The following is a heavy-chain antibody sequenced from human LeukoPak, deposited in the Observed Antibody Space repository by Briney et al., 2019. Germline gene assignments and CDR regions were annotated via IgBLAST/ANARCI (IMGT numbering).Heavy chain of an antibody. J-gene: IGHJ6*02. V-gene: IGHV1-18*01. CDR2: ISAYNGNT. CDR1: GYTFTSYG. Sequence: ASVKVSCKASGYTFTSYGISWVRQAPGQGLEWMGWISAYNGNTNYAQKLQGRVTMTTDTSTSTAYMELKSLRSDDTAVYYCARVGAAAADYYYGMDVWGQGTTVTVSS. D-gene: IGHD6-13*01. CDR3: ARVGAAAADYYYGMDV.